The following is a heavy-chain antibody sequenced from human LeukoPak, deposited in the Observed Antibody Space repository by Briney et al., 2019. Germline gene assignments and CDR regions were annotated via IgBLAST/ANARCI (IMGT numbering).Heavy chain of an antibody. CDR2: IYSGGST. D-gene: IGHD4-17*01. CDR3: ASTIVTTVYPPGWYFDL. J-gene: IGHJ2*01. V-gene: IGHV3-66*01. CDR1: GFTVSSNY. Sequence: GGSLRLSCAASGFTVSSNYMSWVRQAPGKGLEWVSVIYSGGSTYYADSVKGRFTISRDNSKNTLYLQMNGLRAEDTAVYYCASTIVTTVYPPGWYFDLWGRGTQVTVSS.